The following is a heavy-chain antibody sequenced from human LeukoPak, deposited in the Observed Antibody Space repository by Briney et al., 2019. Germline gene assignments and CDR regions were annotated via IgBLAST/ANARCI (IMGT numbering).Heavy chain of an antibody. V-gene: IGHV1-46*01. CDR2: INPSGGST. J-gene: IGHJ4*02. CDR1: GYTFTSYY. Sequence: ASVKVSCKASGYTFTSYYMHWVRQAPGQGLEWMGIINPSGGSTSYAQKFQGRVTMTRDTSTSTVYMELSSLRSEDTAVYYCARAPWGVYDSSGYYPTEAFDYWGQGTLVTVSS. D-gene: IGHD3-22*01. CDR3: ARAPWGVYDSSGYYPTEAFDY.